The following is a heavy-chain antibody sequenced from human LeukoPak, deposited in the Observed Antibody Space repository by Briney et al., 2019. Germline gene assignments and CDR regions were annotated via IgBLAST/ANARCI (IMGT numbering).Heavy chain of an antibody. CDR3: AKDVSSWVTYYFDY. D-gene: IGHD6-13*01. CDR2: ISGSGGST. Sequence: GGSLRLSCAASGFTFSSYAMSWVRQAPGKGLEWVSAISGSGGSTYYTDSVKGRFTISRDNSKNTLYLQMNSLRAEGTPVYYCAKDVSSWVTYYFDYWGQGTLVTVSS. J-gene: IGHJ4*02. CDR1: GFTFSSYA. V-gene: IGHV3-23*01.